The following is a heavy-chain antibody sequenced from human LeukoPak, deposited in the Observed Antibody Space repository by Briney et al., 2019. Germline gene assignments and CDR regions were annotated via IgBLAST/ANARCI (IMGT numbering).Heavy chain of an antibody. Sequence: GGSLRLSCAASGFTFSSYAMSWVRQAPGKGLEWVSAISGSGGSTYYADSVKGRFTISRDNAKNSLYLQMNSLRAEDTAVYYCARDLAAEPYYYGSGSLDYWGQGTLVTVSS. CDR1: GFTFSSYA. J-gene: IGHJ4*02. CDR3: ARDLAAEPYYYGSGSLDY. CDR2: ISGSGGST. V-gene: IGHV3-23*01. D-gene: IGHD3-10*01.